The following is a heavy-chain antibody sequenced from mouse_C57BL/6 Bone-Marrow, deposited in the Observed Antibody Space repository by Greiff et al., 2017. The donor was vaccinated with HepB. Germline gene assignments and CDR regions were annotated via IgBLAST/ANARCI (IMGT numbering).Heavy chain of an antibody. CDR3: AREGTVVATDYFDY. V-gene: IGHV1-26*01. D-gene: IGHD1-1*01. J-gene: IGHJ2*01. CDR1: GYTFTDYY. Sequence: EVQLQQSGPELVKPGASVKISCKASGYTFTDYYMNWVKQSHGKSLEWIGDINPNNGGTSYNQKFKGKATLTVDKSSSTAYMELRSLTSEDSAVYYCAREGTVVATDYFDYWCQGTTLTVSS. CDR2: INPNNGGT.